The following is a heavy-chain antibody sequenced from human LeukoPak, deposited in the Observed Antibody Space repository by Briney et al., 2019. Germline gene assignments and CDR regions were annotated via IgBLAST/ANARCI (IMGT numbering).Heavy chain of an antibody. CDR2: IIPILGIA. D-gene: IGHD2-2*01. CDR3: ARDLVVSCSSTSCSVAPSDF. Sequence: ASVKVSCKASGYTFTEHFIHWVRQAPGQGLEWMGRIIPILGIATYAQNFQGRVTITADKSTSTAYMELSSLRSEDTAVYYCARDLVVSCSSTSCSVAPSDFWGQGTLVTVSS. CDR1: GYTFTEHF. V-gene: IGHV1-69*04. J-gene: IGHJ4*02.